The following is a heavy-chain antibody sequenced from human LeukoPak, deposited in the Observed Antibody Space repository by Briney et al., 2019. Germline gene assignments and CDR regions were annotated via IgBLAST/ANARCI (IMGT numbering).Heavy chain of an antibody. J-gene: IGHJ4*02. D-gene: IGHD2-2*01. CDR2: ISGSGGST. V-gene: IGHV3-23*01. CDR1: GFTFSSYA. CDR3: ANRGLVSCSSTSCNSRPDDY. Sequence: GGSLRLSCAASGFTFSSYAMSWVRQAPGKGLEWVSAISGSGGSTYYADSVKGRFTISRDNSKNTLYLQMNSLRAEDTAVYDCANRGLVSCSSTSCNSRPDDYWGQGTLVTVSS.